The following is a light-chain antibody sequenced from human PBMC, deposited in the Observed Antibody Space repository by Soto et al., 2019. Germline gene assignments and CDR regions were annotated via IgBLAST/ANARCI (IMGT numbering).Light chain of an antibody. V-gene: IGKV3-15*01. CDR1: QSVSSK. CDR2: GAS. Sequence: EIVMTQSPATLSVSPGERATLSCRASQSVSSKLAWYQQKPGQAPRLLIYGASTRATGIPARFSGSGSGTEFTLTISSLQSEDFAVYYCQKYNNWPWTFGQGTKVDIK. CDR3: QKYNNWPWT. J-gene: IGKJ1*01.